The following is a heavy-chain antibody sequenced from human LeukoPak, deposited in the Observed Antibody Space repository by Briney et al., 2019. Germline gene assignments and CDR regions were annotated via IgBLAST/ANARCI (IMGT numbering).Heavy chain of an antibody. D-gene: IGHD2-15*01. V-gene: IGHV4-39*07. Sequence: SETLSLTCTVSGGSISSSSYYWGWIRQPPGKGLEWIGSIYYSGSTYYNPSLKSRVTISVDTSKNQFSLKLSSVTAADTAVYYCARVVVVVWYFDLWGRGTLVTVSS. J-gene: IGHJ2*01. CDR3: ARVVVVVWYFDL. CDR2: IYYSGST. CDR1: GGSISSSSYY.